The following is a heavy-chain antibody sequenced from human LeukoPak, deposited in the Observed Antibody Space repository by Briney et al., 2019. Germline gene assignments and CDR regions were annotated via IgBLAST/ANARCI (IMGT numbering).Heavy chain of an antibody. CDR3: ASGNWGIKYYFDY. Sequence: PSETLSLTCTVSGGSISSGDYYWRWIRQPPGKGLEWIGYIYYSGSTYYNPSLKSRVTISVDTSKNQFSLKLSSVTAADTAVYYCASGNWGIKYYFDYWGQGTLVTVSS. CDR1: GGSISSGDYY. V-gene: IGHV4-30-4*01. CDR2: IYYSGST. D-gene: IGHD7-27*01. J-gene: IGHJ4*02.